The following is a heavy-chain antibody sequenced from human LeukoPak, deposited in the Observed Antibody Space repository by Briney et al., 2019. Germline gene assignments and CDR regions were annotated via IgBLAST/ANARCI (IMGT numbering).Heavy chain of an antibody. CDR2: IYHSGST. V-gene: IGHV4-30-2*01. D-gene: IGHD1-1*01. J-gene: IGHJ3*02. Sequence: PSETLSLTCAVSGGSISSGGYSWSWIRQPPGKGLEWIGYIYHSGSTYYNPSLKSRVTISVDRSKNQFSRKLSSVTAADTAVYYCARDGNHDAFDIWGQGTMVTVSS. CDR1: GGSISSGGYS. CDR3: ARDGNHDAFDI.